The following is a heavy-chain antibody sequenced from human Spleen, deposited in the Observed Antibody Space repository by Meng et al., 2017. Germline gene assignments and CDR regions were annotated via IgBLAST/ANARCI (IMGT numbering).Heavy chain of an antibody. D-gene: IGHD3-22*01. CDR2: INWNGGST. V-gene: IGHV3-20*04. CDR3: ARSPIDKYDLSALPLDY. CDR1: GFTFDDYG. J-gene: IGHJ4*02. Sequence: GGSLRLSCAASGFTFDDYGMSWVRQAPGKGLEWVSGINWNGGSTGYADSVKGRFTISRDNAKNSLYLQMNSLRAEDTAVYYCARSPIDKYDLSALPLDYWGQGTLVTVSS.